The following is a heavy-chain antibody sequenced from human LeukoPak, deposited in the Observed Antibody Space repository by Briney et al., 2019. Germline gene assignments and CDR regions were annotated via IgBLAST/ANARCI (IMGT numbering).Heavy chain of an antibody. Sequence: GGSLRLSCAASGFTFRNYVIHWVRQASGRGLEWVSGITDSGRKTYYADSVKGRFSISRDNSKNTVYLQMSDLRAEDTAVYYCAKITKATTPNYWGQGTLVTVSS. CDR2: ITDSGRKT. CDR3: AKITKATTPNY. CDR1: GFTFRNYV. J-gene: IGHJ4*02. D-gene: IGHD4-17*01. V-gene: IGHV3-23*01.